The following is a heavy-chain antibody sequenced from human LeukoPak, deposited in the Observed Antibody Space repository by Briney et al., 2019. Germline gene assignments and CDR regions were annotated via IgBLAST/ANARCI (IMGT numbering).Heavy chain of an antibody. CDR2: INAGNGNT. J-gene: IGHJ3*02. Sequence: GASVKVSCKASGYTFTSYAMHWVRQAPGQRLEWMGWINAGNGNTKYSQEFQGRVTITRDTSASTAYMELRSLRSDDTAVYYCARDTRYCSGGSCFRGNAFDIWGQGTMVTVSS. V-gene: IGHV1-3*01. CDR3: ARDTRYCSGGSCFRGNAFDI. CDR1: GYTFTSYA. D-gene: IGHD2-15*01.